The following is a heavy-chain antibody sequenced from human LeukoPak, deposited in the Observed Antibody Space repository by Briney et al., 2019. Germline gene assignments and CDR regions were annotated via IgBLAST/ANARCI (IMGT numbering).Heavy chain of an antibody. Sequence: GRSLRLSCVASGFMFSRHAMHWVRQAPGKGLEWVGRIKSKTDGGTTDYAAPVKGRFTISRDDSKNTLYLQMNSLKTEDTAVYYCTTDVGDWGQGTLVTVSS. J-gene: IGHJ4*02. CDR3: TTDVGD. CDR2: IKSKTDGGTT. D-gene: IGHD2-15*01. V-gene: IGHV3-15*01. CDR1: GFMFSRHA.